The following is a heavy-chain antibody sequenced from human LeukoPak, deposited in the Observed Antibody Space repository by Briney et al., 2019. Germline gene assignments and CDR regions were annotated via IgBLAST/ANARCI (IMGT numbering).Heavy chain of an antibody. Sequence: PSETLSLTCAVYGGSFSGYYWSWIRQPPGKGLEWIGEINHSGSTNYNPSLKSRVTISVDTSKNQFSLKLSSVTAADTAVYYCAKDLDGWGSYDYWGQGTLVTVSS. D-gene: IGHD3-10*01. J-gene: IGHJ4*02. CDR2: INHSGST. V-gene: IGHV4-34*01. CDR1: GGSFSGYY. CDR3: AKDLDGWGSYDY.